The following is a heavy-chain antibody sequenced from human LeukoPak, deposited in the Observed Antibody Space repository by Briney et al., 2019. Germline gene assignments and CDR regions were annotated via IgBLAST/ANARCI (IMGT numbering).Heavy chain of an antibody. CDR2: IYTSGST. Sequence: SETLSLTCTVSGGSISSYYWSWVRQPPGKGLEWIGRIYTSGSTNYNPSLKSRVTMSVDTSKNQFSLKLSSVTAADTAVYYCARGFGELSNHFDYWGQGTLVTVSS. CDR1: GGSISSYY. D-gene: IGHD3-10*01. V-gene: IGHV4-4*07. J-gene: IGHJ4*02. CDR3: ARGFGELSNHFDY.